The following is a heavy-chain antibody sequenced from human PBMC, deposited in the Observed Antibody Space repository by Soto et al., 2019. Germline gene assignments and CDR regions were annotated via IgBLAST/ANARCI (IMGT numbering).Heavy chain of an antibody. V-gene: IGHV3-21*01. D-gene: IGHD3-10*01. CDR2: ISSSSSYI. CDR1: GFTFSSYS. CDR3: ASMGYGSGADYYYYGMDV. Sequence: EVQLVESGGGLVKPGGSLRLSCAASGFTFSSYSMNWVRQAPGKGLEWVSSISSSSSYIYYADSVKGRFTISRDNAKNSLYLQMNSLRAEDTAVYYCASMGYGSGADYYYYGMDVWGQGTTVTVSS. J-gene: IGHJ6*02.